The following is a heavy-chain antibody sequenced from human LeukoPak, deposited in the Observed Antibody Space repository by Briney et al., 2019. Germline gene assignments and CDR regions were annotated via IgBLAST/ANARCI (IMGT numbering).Heavy chain of an antibody. D-gene: IGHD3-10*01. J-gene: IGHJ4*02. CDR2: ISAYNGNT. CDR3: AREAYYYGSGSYSSVQYFDY. V-gene: IGHV1-18*01. CDR1: GGTFSSYA. Sequence: ASAKVSCKASGGTFSSYAISWVRQAPGQGLEWMGWISAYNGNTNYAQKLQGRVTMTTDTSTSTAYMELRSLRSDDTAVYYCAREAYYYGSGSYSSVQYFDYWGQGTLVTVSS.